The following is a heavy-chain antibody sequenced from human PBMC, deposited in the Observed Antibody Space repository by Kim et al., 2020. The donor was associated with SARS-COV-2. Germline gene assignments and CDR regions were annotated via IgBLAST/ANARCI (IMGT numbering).Heavy chain of an antibody. D-gene: IGHD3-22*01. CDR1: GGSISSSSYY. CDR3: ASTRYYYDSSGLFDY. Sequence: SETLSLTCTVSGGSISSSSYYWGWIRQPPGKGLEWIGSIYYSGSTYYNPSLKSRVTISVDTSKNQFSLKLSSVTAADTAVYYCASTRYYYDSSGLFDYWGQGTLVTVSS. V-gene: IGHV4-39*01. J-gene: IGHJ4*02. CDR2: IYYSGST.